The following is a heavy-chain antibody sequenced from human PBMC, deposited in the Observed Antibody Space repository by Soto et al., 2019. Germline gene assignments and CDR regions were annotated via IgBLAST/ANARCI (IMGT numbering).Heavy chain of an antibody. D-gene: IGHD3-9*01. CDR3: ARGGHYYDLLTGYYNGGFDY. Sequence: QVQLQESGPGLVKPSETLSLTCTVSGGSISSYYWSWIRQPPGKGLEWIGYIYYSGSTNYNPSLTNRVPISVDTSKNQLSLKLNSVTAADTAVYYCARGGHYYDLLTGYYNGGFDYWGQGTLVTVSS. CDR2: IYYSGST. V-gene: IGHV4-59*01. CDR1: GGSISSYY. J-gene: IGHJ4*02.